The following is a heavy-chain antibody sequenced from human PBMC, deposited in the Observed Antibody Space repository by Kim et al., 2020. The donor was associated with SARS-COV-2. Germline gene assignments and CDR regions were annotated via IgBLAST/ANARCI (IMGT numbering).Heavy chain of an antibody. CDR1: GGSISSYY. CDR2: IYYTGST. J-gene: IGHJ4*02. V-gene: IGHV4-59*01. CDR3: ATTSRTYSRGLDY. D-gene: IGHD5-18*01. Sequence: SETLSLTCTVSGGSISSYYWSWIRQSPGKGLEWIGYIYYTGSTNYSPSLKSRVTISLDTSKHQFSLELSSVIAADTAVYYCATTSRTYSRGLDYWGQGTLVTVSS.